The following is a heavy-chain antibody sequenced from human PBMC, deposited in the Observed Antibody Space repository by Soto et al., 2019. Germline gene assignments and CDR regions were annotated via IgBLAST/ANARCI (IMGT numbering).Heavy chain of an antibody. CDR3: VKNRGSGYGPSDY. CDR2: VTSNGGST. Sequence: EVQLVESGGGLVQPGGSLRLSCSASGFTFSSYAMHWVRQAPGKGLEYVSAVTSNGGSTYYADSVKGRFTISRDNSKNTLYLQMSSLRAEDPAVYDCVKNRGSGYGPSDYWGQGTLVTVSS. CDR1: GFTFSSYA. V-gene: IGHV3-64D*06. D-gene: IGHD6-13*01. J-gene: IGHJ4*02.